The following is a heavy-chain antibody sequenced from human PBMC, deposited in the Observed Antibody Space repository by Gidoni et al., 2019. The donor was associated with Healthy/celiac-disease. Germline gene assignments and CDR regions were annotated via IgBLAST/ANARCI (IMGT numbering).Heavy chain of an antibody. J-gene: IGHJ4*02. CDR3: ARRGLDYDFWSGYYTGNGFDY. D-gene: IGHD3-3*01. V-gene: IGHV5-10-1*01. Sequence: NYSPSFQGHVTISADKSISTAYLQWSSLKASDTAMYYCARRGLDYDFWSGYYTGNGFDYWGQGTLVTVSS.